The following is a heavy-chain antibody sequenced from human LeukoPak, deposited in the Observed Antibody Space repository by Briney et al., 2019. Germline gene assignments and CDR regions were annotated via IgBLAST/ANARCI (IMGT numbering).Heavy chain of an antibody. D-gene: IGHD2-2*01. J-gene: IGHJ5*02. V-gene: IGHV4-39*01. Sequence: SETLSLTCTVSGGSISSSSYYWGWIRQPPGKGLEWIGSIYYSGSTYYNPSLKSRVTISVDTSKNQFSLKLSSVTAADTAVYYCARHPLVVVPAAPGRFWFDPWGQGTLVTVSS. CDR3: ARHPLVVVPAAPGRFWFDP. CDR1: GGSISSSSYY. CDR2: IYYSGST.